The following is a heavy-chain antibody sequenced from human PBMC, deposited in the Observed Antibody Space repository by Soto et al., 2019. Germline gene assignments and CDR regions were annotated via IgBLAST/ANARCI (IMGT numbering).Heavy chain of an antibody. D-gene: IGHD3-9*01. V-gene: IGHV2-5*01. CDR2: IYWNDDK. J-gene: IGHJ5*02. CDR3: AHRRPLLRYFVWLLLDP. CDR1: GFSLSTSGVG. Sequence: QITLKESGPTLVKPTQTLTLTCTFSGFSLSTSGVGVGWIRQPPGKALEWLALIYWNDDKRYSPSLKSRLTITKDTSKNQVVLTMTNMDPVDTATYYCAHRRPLLRYFVWLLLDPWGQGTLVTVSS.